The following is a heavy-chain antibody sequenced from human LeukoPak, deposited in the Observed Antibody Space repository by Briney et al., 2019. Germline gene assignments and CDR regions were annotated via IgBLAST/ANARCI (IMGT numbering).Heavy chain of an antibody. D-gene: IGHD3-22*01. Sequence: ASAKVSCKASGGTFSSYAISWVRQAPGQGLEWMGGIIPIFGTANYAQKFQGRVTITTDESTSTAYMELSSLRSEDTAVYYCARTPPMEYYDSPPYYYMDVWGKGTTVTVSS. CDR2: IIPIFGTA. CDR3: ARTPPMEYYDSPPYYYMDV. J-gene: IGHJ6*03. CDR1: GGTFSSYA. V-gene: IGHV1-69*05.